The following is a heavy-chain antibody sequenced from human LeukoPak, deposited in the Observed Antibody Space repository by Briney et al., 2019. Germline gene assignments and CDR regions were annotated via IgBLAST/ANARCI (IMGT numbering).Heavy chain of an antibody. CDR3: AKDPYRVVFATGNYLDP. D-gene: IGHD2-15*01. Sequence: SGGSLRLSCATSGFTFSNYGMHWVRQAPGKGLEWVAVISSDETNIRYGDSVRGRFTVSRDNAKNTVYLQMNSLGADDTAVYYCAKDPYRVVFATGNYLDPWGQGPLVTVSS. CDR1: GFTFSNYG. V-gene: IGHV3-30*18. CDR2: ISSDETNI. J-gene: IGHJ5*02.